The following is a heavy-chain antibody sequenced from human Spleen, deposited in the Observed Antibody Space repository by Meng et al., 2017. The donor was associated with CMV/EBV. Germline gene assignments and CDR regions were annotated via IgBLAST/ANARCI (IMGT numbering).Heavy chain of an antibody. Sequence: ASVKVSCKASGYTFTGYYMHWVRQAPGQGLEGMGWINPNSGGTNYAQKFQGRVTMTRDTSISTAYMELSRLRSDDTAVYYFARAWRVGATIVYWGQGTLGTVSS. CDR1: GYTFTGYY. CDR2: INPNSGGT. D-gene: IGHD1-26*01. CDR3: ARAWRVGATIVY. J-gene: IGHJ4*02. V-gene: IGHV1-2*02.